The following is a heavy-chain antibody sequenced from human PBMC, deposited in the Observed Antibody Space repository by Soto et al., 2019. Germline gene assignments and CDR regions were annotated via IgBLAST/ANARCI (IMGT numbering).Heavy chain of an antibody. CDR3: AIYFSSIAARPPY. CDR2: IIPILGIA. CDR1: GGTFSSFT. J-gene: IGHJ4*02. D-gene: IGHD6-6*01. V-gene: IGHV1-69*02. Sequence: SVKVSCKASGGTFSSFTISWVRQAPGQGLEWMGRIIPILGIANYAQKFQGRVTITADKSTSTAYMELSSLRSEDTAVYYCAIYFSSIAARPPYWGQGTLVTVSS.